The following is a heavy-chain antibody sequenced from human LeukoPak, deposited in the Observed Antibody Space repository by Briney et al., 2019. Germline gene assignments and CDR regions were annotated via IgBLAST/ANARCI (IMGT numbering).Heavy chain of an antibody. CDR1: GFTFSDYY. CDR3: ARDREGNDVPLDAFDI. CDR2: ISSSGSTI. V-gene: IGHV3-11*01. Sequence: PGGSLRLSCAASGFTFSDYYMSWIRQAPGKGLEWVSYISSSGSTIYYADSVKGRFTISRDNAKNSLYLQMNSLRAEDTAVYYCARDREGNDVPLDAFDIWGQGTMVTVSS. D-gene: IGHD1-1*01. J-gene: IGHJ3*02.